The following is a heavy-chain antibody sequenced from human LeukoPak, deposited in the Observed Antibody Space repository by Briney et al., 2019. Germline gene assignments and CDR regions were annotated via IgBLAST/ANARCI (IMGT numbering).Heavy chain of an antibody. CDR1: GGSISSSSYY. J-gene: IGHJ3*02. CDR3: ARHQSAVGATGRDDTFDI. V-gene: IGHV4-39*01. D-gene: IGHD1-26*01. Sequence: NTSETLSLTCSVSGGSISSSSYYWGWIRQPPGKGLEWIGRSYYSGSTYYNPSLKSRVIISVDTSKNQFSLKLSSVTAEDTAMYSCARHQSAVGATGRDDTFDIWGQGTTVTVSS. CDR2: SYYSGST.